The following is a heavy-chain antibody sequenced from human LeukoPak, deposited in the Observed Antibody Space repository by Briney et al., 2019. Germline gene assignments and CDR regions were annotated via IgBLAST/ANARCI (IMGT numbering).Heavy chain of an antibody. CDR1: GFSFSSYS. CDR3: AKGYSSGWGPFDY. CDR2: IYIGSSLI. D-gene: IGHD6-19*01. J-gene: IGHJ4*02. V-gene: IGHV3-48*04. Sequence: GGSLRLSCAASGFSFSSYSMNWVRQAPGKGLEWVSYIYIGSSLIFYADSVKGRFTISRDNAKNSLYLQMNSLRAEDMALYYCAKGYSSGWGPFDYWGQGTLVTVSS.